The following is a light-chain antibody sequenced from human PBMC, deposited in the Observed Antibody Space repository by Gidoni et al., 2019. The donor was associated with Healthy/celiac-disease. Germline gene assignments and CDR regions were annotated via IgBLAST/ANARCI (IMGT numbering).Light chain of an antibody. J-gene: IGKJ1*01. CDR2: DAS. CDR1: PSISSW. Sequence: DIQMTQSPSTLSASVGDRVTITCRAIPSISSWLAWYQQKPGKAPKLLIYDASSLESGVPSRFSGSGSGTEFTLTISSLQPDDFATYYCQQYNSYSPWTFGQGTKVEIK. CDR3: QQYNSYSPWT. V-gene: IGKV1-5*01.